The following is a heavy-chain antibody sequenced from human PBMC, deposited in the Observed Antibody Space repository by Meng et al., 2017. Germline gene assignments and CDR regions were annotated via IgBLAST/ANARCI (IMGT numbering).Heavy chain of an antibody. J-gene: IGHJ4*02. CDR3: ARPRGLLRYFDWLETFTFDY. CDR2: INTNTGNP. V-gene: IGHV7-4-1*02. CDR1: GYTFTSYA. D-gene: IGHD3-9*01. Sequence: ASVKVSCKASGYTFTSYAMNWVRQAPGQGLEWMGWINTNTGNPTYAQGFTGRFVFSLDTSVSTAYLQISSLKAEDTAVYYCARPRGLLRYFDWLETFTFDYWGQGTRVTGAS.